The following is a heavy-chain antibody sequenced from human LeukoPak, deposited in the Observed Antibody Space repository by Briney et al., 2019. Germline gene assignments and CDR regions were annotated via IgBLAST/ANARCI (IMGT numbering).Heavy chain of an antibody. CDR3: AKDYTAMIDYLFDY. D-gene: IGHD5-18*01. J-gene: IGHJ4*02. V-gene: IGHV3-23*01. Sequence: PGGSLRLSCAASGFTFSSYAMSWVRQAPGKGLEWVSAISGSGGSTYYADSVKGRFTISRDNSKNTLHLQMNSLRAEDTAVYYCAKDYTAMIDYLFDYWGQGTLVTVSS. CDR2: ISGSGGST. CDR1: GFTFSSYA.